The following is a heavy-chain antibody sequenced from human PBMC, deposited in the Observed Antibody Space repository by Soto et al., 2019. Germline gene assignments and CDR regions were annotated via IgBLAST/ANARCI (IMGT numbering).Heavy chain of an antibody. CDR3: ARGEESSDI. CDR2: ISDSGSYI. V-gene: IGHV3-21*01. CDR1: GFTFSSYT. J-gene: IGHJ3*02. Sequence: GGSLRLSCAASGFTFSSYTMSWVRQAPGKGLEWVSSISDSGSYIYYADSVKGRFTVSRDNAKNSLFLQMNSLRAEDTAIFYCARGEESSDIWGQGTMVNVSS.